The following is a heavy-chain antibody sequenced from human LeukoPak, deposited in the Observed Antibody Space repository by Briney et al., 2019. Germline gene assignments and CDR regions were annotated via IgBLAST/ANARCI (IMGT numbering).Heavy chain of an antibody. V-gene: IGHV4-4*07. CDR1: GGSISGYY. CDR3: ARAPITTLMDV. Sequence: SATLSLTCTVSGGSISGYYWTWIRQPAGKGLEWIGRIYTSGGTNYNPSLKSRVTLSIDTSNNQFSLNLSSVTAADTAVYYCARAPITTLMDVWGQGTTVTVFS. J-gene: IGHJ6*02. D-gene: IGHD3-16*01. CDR2: IYTSGGT.